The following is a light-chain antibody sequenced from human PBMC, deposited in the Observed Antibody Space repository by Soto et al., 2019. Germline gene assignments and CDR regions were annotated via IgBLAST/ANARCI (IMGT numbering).Light chain of an antibody. CDR2: DAS. V-gene: IGKV3D-20*01. CDR1: QSVTRSY. J-gene: IGKJ4*01. Sequence: EIVLTQSPATLSLSPGERATLSCGASQSVTRSYLGWYQKKPGLAPRLVIYDASSRATGIPDRFSGSGSGTDFTLTISRLEPEDFAVYYCQQYATTPQTFGGGTKVEIK. CDR3: QQYATTPQT.